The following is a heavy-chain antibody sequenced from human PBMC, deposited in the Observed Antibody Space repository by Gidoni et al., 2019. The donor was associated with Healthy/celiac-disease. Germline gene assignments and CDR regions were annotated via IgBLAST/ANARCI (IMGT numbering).Heavy chain of an antibody. CDR3: RYYDSSGYYPFDY. CDR2: IYYSGST. Sequence: QLQLQESGPGLVKPSETLSLTCTVSGGSISSSSYYWGWIRQPPGKGLEWIGSIYYSGSTYYNPSLKSRVTISVDTSKNQFSLKLSSVTAADTAVYYCRYYDSSGYYPFDYWGQGTLVTVSS. V-gene: IGHV4-39*07. J-gene: IGHJ4*02. D-gene: IGHD3-22*01. CDR1: GGSISSSSYY.